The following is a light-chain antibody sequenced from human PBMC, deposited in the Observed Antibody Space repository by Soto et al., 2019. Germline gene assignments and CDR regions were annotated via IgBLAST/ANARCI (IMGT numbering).Light chain of an antibody. CDR2: LNRDGSH. Sequence: QLVLTQSPSASACLGASVKLTCTLSSGHSNYAIAWHQQQPEQGPRYLMELNRDGSHSKGDGIPNRFSGSSSGAERYLTISSLQSEDEADYYWQTWGTGIVIFGGGTKLTVL. J-gene: IGLJ2*01. CDR1: SGHSNYA. V-gene: IGLV4-69*01. CDR3: QTWGTGIVI.